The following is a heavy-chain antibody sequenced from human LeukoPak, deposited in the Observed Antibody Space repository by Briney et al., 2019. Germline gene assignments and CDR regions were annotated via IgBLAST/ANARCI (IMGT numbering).Heavy chain of an antibody. V-gene: IGHV3-23*01. CDR1: GFTFSSYA. Sequence: GGSLRLSCAASGFTFSSYAMSWVRQAPGKGLEWVSAISGSGGSTYYADSVKGRFTISRDNSKNTLYLQMNSLRAEDTAVYYCARRSGIAVAGAFDYWGQGTLVTVSS. J-gene: IGHJ4*02. CDR2: ISGSGGST. CDR3: ARRSGIAVAGAFDY. D-gene: IGHD6-19*01.